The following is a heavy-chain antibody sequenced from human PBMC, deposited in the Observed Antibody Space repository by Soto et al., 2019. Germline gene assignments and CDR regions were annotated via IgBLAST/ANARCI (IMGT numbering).Heavy chain of an antibody. D-gene: IGHD3-3*01. V-gene: IGHV4-59*08. J-gene: IGHJ6*02. Sequence: SETLSLTCTVSGGSISGYFWSWIRQPPGKGLDWVGYIYFSGITNYNPSLKSRVSLLVDTSKNYFSLSLNSVTAADTAVYYCARVRFRYGMDVWGQGTTVTVSS. CDR3: ARVRFRYGMDV. CDR1: GGSISGYF. CDR2: IYFSGIT.